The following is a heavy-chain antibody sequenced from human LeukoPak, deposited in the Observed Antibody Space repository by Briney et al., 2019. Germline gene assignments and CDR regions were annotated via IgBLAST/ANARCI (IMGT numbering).Heavy chain of an antibody. V-gene: IGHV4-39*07. D-gene: IGHD5-18*01. CDR3: ARGRGYSYGDYYYYYYMDV. J-gene: IGHJ6*03. Sequence: SETLSLTCTVSGGSISSSSYYWGWIRQPPGKGLEWIGSIYHSGSTYYNPSLKSRVTISVDTSKNQFSLKLSSVTAADTAVYYGARGRGYSYGDYYYYYYMDVWGKGTTVTVSS. CDR1: GGSISSSSYY. CDR2: IYHSGST.